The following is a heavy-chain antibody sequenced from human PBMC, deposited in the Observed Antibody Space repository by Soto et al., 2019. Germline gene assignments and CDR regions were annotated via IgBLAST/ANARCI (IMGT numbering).Heavy chain of an antibody. Sequence: LSLTCTVSGGSISSGGYYWSWIRQHPGKGLEWIGYIYYSGSTYYNPSLKSRVTISVDTSKNQFSLKLSSVTAADTAVYYCARGQIVEVVAATPGLQFDPWGQGTLVTVSS. J-gene: IGHJ5*02. D-gene: IGHD2-15*01. CDR3: ARGQIVEVVAATPGLQFDP. CDR2: IYYSGST. V-gene: IGHV4-31*03. CDR1: GGSISSGGYY.